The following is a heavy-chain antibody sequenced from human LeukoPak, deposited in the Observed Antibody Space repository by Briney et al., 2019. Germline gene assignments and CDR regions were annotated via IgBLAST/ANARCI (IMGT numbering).Heavy chain of an antibody. CDR1: GGSFSGYY. V-gene: IGHV4-34*01. Sequence: SETLSLTCAVYGGSFSGYYWSWIRQPPGKGLEWIGEINHSGSTNYNPSLKSRVTISVDTSKNQFSLKLSSVTAADTAVYCARDLNSWLKTDSWGQGTLVTVS. D-gene: IGHD5-12*01. J-gene: IGHJ4*02. CDR3: ARDLNSWLKTDS. CDR2: INHSGST.